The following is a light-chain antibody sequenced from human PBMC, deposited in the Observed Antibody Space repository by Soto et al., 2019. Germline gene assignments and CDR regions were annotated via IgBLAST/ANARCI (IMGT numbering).Light chain of an antibody. V-gene: IGKV3D-15*01. J-gene: IGKJ5*01. CDR1: QSVSSN. CDR3: QQYNNWPLT. CDR2: GAS. Sequence: PATLSLSLGERATLSCRASQSVSSNLAWYQQKPGQAPRLLIYGASTRATGIPARFSGSGSGTEFTLTISSLQSEDFAVYYCQQYNNWPLTFGQGTRLEIK.